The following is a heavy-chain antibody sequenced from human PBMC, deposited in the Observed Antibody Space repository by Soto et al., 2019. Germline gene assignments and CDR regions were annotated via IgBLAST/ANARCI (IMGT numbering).Heavy chain of an antibody. CDR3: AKGPIEYSASTDY. V-gene: IGHV3-23*01. J-gene: IGHJ4*02. D-gene: IGHD5-12*01. CDR2: ISGRGGSS. Sequence: EVQLLESGGDLVQPGGSLRLSCAASGFSFSSYAMVWVRQAPGKGLEWVSVISGRGGSSYFADSVKGRFTISRDNSKNVLSLEMNSLRVEDTAKYFCAKGPIEYSASTDYWGQGTLVLVSS. CDR1: GFSFSSYA.